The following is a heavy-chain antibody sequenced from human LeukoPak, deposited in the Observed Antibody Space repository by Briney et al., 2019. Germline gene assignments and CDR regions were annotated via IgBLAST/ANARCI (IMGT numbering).Heavy chain of an antibody. CDR2: ISYDGSNK. J-gene: IGHJ4*02. CDR1: GFTFSSYV. Sequence: PGRSLRLSCAASGFTFSSYVMHWVRQAPGKGLEWVAVISYDGSNKYYADSVKGRFTISRDNSKNTLYLQMNSLRAEDTAVYYCAKTRIPVAPFDYWGQGTLVTVSS. V-gene: IGHV3-30*18. D-gene: IGHD4-23*01. CDR3: AKTRIPVAPFDY.